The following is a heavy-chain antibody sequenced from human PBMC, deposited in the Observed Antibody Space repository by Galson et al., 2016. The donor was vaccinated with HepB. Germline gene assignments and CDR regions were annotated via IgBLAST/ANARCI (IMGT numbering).Heavy chain of an antibody. Sequence: CKASGYTFSTNALNWVRQAPGQGLEWMGWINTNTGNLIYAQGFTGRFVFSLDTSVNTAYLQVSSLKAEDTAVYYCARGGLQSDISGYYYFGAFDIWGQGTMVTVSS. D-gene: IGHD3-22*01. CDR3: ARGGLQSDISGYYYFGAFDI. J-gene: IGHJ3*02. CDR2: INTNTGNL. V-gene: IGHV7-4-1*02. CDR1: GYTFSTNA.